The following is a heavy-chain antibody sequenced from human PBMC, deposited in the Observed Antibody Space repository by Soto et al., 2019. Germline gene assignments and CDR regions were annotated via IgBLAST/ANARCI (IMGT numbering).Heavy chain of an antibody. V-gene: IGHV3-23*01. Sequence: GGSLRLSCVASGLAFGSRAMTWVRQAPGEGLQWVSTITDTGGDAKYADSVRGRFVISRDNSKKTLYLQMTSLTAEDSAMYYCARGSTDSYPGSRIFDFWGRGTLVTVS. J-gene: IGHJ4*02. CDR2: ITDTGGDA. CDR3: ARGSTDSYPGSRIFDF. D-gene: IGHD3-10*01. CDR1: GLAFGSRA.